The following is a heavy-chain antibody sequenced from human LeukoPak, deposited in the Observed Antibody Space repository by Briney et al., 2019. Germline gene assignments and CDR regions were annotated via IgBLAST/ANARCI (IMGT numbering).Heavy chain of an antibody. CDR1: GFTFSTSW. Sequence: GGSLRLSCTASGFTFSTSWMSWVRQAPGKGLEWVANIKQDGSEKYYVDSVKGRFTISRDNAKNSLYLQMNSLRAEDTAVYYCASLGYCSGSSCRAPFDYWGQGTLVTVSS. J-gene: IGHJ4*02. CDR2: IKQDGSEK. V-gene: IGHV3-7*01. D-gene: IGHD2-15*01. CDR3: ASLGYCSGSSCRAPFDY.